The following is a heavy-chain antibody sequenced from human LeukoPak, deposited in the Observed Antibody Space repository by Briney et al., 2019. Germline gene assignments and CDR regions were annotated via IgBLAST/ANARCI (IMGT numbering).Heavy chain of an antibody. CDR1: GDSVSSNSAA. CDR2: TYYRSKWYT. D-gene: IGHD6-19*01. V-gene: IGHV6-1*01. J-gene: IGHJ4*02. CDR3: ARRGDTSGWQFDY. Sequence: SQTLSLICGISGDSVSSNSAAWNWIRQSPSRGLEWLGRTYYRSKWYTDYVVSVKGRITISADTSKNQLSLQLNSVTPEDTAVYYCARRGDTSGWQFDYWGQGTLVTVSS.